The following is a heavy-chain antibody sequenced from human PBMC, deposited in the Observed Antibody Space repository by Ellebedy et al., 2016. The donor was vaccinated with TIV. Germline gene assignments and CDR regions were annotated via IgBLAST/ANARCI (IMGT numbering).Heavy chain of an antibody. CDR1: GVSISNYY. CDR3: AREGRGNSAGMDV. D-gene: IGHD4-23*01. J-gene: IGHJ6*04. Sequence: MPSETLSLTCTVSGVSISNYYWSWIRQPPGKGLEWIGYIYYSGSTNYNPSLESRVTISVDTSKNQFSLKLSSVTAADTAVYYCAREGRGNSAGMDVWGKGTTVTVSS. CDR2: IYYSGST. V-gene: IGHV4-59*01.